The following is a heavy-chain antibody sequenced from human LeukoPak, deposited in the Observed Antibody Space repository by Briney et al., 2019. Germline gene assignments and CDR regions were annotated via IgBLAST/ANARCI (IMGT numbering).Heavy chain of an antibody. CDR2: IYWNDDK. D-gene: IGHD5-18*01. J-gene: IGHJ4*02. Sequence: SGPTLVNPTQTLTLTCTFSGFSLTTSGVGVGWIRQPPGKALEWLALIYWNDDKRYSPSLKSRLTITKDTSKNQVVLTMTNMDPVDTATYYCAHVDTALVTLGYFDYWGQGTLVTVSS. V-gene: IGHV2-5*01. CDR1: GFSLTTSGVG. CDR3: AHVDTALVTLGYFDY.